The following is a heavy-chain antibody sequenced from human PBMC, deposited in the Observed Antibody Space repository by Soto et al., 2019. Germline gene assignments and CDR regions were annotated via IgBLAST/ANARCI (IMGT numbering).Heavy chain of an antibody. D-gene: IGHD3-22*01. J-gene: IGHJ6*02. V-gene: IGHV4-31*03. Sequence: PSETLSLTCTVSGGSISSGGYYWSWIRQHPGKGLEWIGYIYYSGSTYYNPSLKSRVTISVDTSKNQFSLKLSSVTAADTAVYYCARDSARPYYYASSGSWYYGMDVWGQGTTVTVSS. CDR2: IYYSGST. CDR3: ARDSARPYYYASSGSWYYGMDV. CDR1: GGSISSGGYY.